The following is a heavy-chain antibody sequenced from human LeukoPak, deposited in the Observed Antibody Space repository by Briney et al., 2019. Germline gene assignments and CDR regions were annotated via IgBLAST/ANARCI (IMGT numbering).Heavy chain of an antibody. J-gene: IGHJ4*02. CDR1: GYTLTELS. D-gene: IGHD5-24*01. Sequence: ASVKVSCKVSGYTLTELSMHWVRQAPGKGLEWMGGFDPGDGETIYAQKFQGRVTMTEDTSTDTAYMELSSLRSEDTAVYYCATDLRDGYNLWYWGQGTLVTVSS. CDR3: ATDLRDGYNLWY. V-gene: IGHV1-24*01. CDR2: FDPGDGET.